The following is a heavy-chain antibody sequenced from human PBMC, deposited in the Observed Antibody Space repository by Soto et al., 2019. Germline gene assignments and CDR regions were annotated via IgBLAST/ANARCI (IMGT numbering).Heavy chain of an antibody. CDR3: AKDQGIVVVPAAPPYGMDV. D-gene: IGHD2-2*01. CDR2: ISYDGSNK. V-gene: IGHV3-30*18. Sequence: AGGSLRLSCAASGFTFSSYGMHWVRQAPGKGLEWVAVISYDGSNKYYADSVKGRFTISRDNSKNTLYLQMNSLRAEDTAVYYCAKDQGIVVVPAAPPYGMDVWGQGTTVTVSS. J-gene: IGHJ6*02. CDR1: GFTFSSYG.